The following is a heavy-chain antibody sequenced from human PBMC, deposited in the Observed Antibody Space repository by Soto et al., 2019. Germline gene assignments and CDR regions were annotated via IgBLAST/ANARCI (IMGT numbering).Heavy chain of an antibody. CDR2: INSDGSST. CDR1: GFTFSSYW. J-gene: IGHJ2*01. CDR3: TKEPVGPDWYFDL. Sequence: GALSLSCAASGFTFSSYWMHGVRQAPGKGLVWVSRINSDGSSTSYADSVKGRFTISRDNSKNTLYLQMNSLRAEDTAVYNCTKEPVGPDWYFDLWGRGTLVTVSS. V-gene: IGHV3-74*01.